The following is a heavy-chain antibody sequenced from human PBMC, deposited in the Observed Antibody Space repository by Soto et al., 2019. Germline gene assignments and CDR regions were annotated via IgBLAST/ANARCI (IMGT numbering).Heavy chain of an antibody. V-gene: IGHV1-2*02. Sequence: ASVKVSCKASGYTFTGYYMHWVRQAPGQGLEWMGWINPNSGGTNYAQKFQGRVTMTRDTSISTAYMELSRLRSDDTAVYYCAAIFGVVIMGYYGMDVWGQGTTVTVSS. CDR1: GYTFTGYY. CDR3: AAIFGVVIMGYYGMDV. CDR2: INPNSGGT. J-gene: IGHJ6*02. D-gene: IGHD3-3*01.